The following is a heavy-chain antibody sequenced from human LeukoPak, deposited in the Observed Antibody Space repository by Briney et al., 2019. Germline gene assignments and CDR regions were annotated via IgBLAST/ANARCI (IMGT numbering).Heavy chain of an antibody. J-gene: IGHJ4*02. Sequence: GGSLRLSCAASGFTFXXXXXXXVRQXPGXXXXXVSYISSSXGXTXXXXXXXXXXXXSRDNVKNSLYLQMNSLRDDDTALYYCVRCGVSCYWLEYWGQGTLVTVSS. CDR1: GFTFXXXX. V-gene: IGHV3-11*03. CDR3: VRCGVSCYWLEY. CDR2: ISSSXGXT. D-gene: IGHD2-15*01.